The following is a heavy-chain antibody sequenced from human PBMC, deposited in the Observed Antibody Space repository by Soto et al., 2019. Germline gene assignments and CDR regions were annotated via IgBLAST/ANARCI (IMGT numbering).Heavy chain of an antibody. CDR1: GFSISDYS. CDR2: IISTSGST. CDR3: ARDGSGAYYFDY. D-gene: IGHD1-26*01. Sequence: EVPLVESGGGLVKPGGSLRLSCAASGFSISDYSMNWVRQAPGKGLQWVSSIISTSGSTYDADSVKGRFTISRDDAKNSLYLQMNSLRAEDTAVYYCARDGSGAYYFDYWGQGTLVTVSS. V-gene: IGHV3-21*01. J-gene: IGHJ4*02.